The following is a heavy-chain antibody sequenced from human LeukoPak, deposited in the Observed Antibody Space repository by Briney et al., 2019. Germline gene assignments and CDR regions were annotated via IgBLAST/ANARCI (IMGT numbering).Heavy chain of an antibody. V-gene: IGHV3-23*01. Sequence: GGTLRLSCAASGFTFSSYGMSWVRQAPGKGLEWVSAISGSGGSTYYADSVKGRFTISRDNSKNTLYLQMNSLRAEDTAVYYCAKGFYCSSSTCLDYWGQGTLVTVSS. CDR3: AKGFYCSSSTCLDY. CDR1: GFTFSSYG. CDR2: ISGSGGST. D-gene: IGHD2-2*01. J-gene: IGHJ4*02.